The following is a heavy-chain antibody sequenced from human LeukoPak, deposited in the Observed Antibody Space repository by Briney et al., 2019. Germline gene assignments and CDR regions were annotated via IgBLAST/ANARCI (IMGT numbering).Heavy chain of an antibody. V-gene: IGHV2-5*02. CDR3: AHRPAGGSWSHFDY. D-gene: IGHD1-26*01. Sequence: SGPALVNPTQTLTLTCTFSGFSLSNPAVGVGWIRQPPGKALEWLAFISGDDDKRYSPFLRSRLTISKDTSKNQVVLIMTNVDPMDTATYYCAHRPAGGSWSHFDYWGQEPWSPSPQ. CDR2: ISGDDDK. CDR1: GFSLSNPAVG. J-gene: IGHJ4*01.